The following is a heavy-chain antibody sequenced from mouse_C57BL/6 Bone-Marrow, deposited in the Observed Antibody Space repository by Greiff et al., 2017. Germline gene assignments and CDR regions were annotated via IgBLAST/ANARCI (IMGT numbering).Heavy chain of an antibody. Sequence: DVQLQESGPGLVKPSQSLSLTCSVTGYSITSGYYWNWNRQFPGNKLEWMVYISCDGSNNYNTSLKNRISITRDTSKNQFFLKLTSVTTEDTATYYCAREVGRDYFDSWGQGTTLTFSS. V-gene: IGHV3-6*01. J-gene: IGHJ2*01. CDR2: ISCDGSN. CDR1: GYSITSGYY. D-gene: IGHD4-1*01. CDR3: AREVGRDYFDS.